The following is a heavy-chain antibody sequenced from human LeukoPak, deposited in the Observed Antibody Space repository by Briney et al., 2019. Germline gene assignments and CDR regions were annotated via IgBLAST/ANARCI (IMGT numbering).Heavy chain of an antibody. D-gene: IGHD6-13*01. J-gene: IGHJ6*02. CDR2: LSGRGSNT. V-gene: IGHV3-23*01. CDR3: AKDSRGGPDYLAAAGYYYGMDV. CDR1: GFNFTNYA. Sequence: GGSLRLSCAASGFNFTNYAMSWVRQAPAKGLEWVSALSGRGSNTYYADSVKGRFTISRDNSKNTLYLQMNSLRAEDTAVYYCAKDSRGGPDYLAAAGYYYGMDVWGQGTTVTVTS.